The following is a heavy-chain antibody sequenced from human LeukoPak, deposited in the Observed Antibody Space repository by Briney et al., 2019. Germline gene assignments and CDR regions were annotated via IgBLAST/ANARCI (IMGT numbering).Heavy chain of an antibody. CDR2: IYTSGST. D-gene: IGHD3-3*01. V-gene: IGHV4-4*07. Sequence: SETLSLTCTVSGGSISSYYWSWIRQPAGKGLEWIGRIYTSGSTNYNPSLRSRVTMSVDTSKNQFSLKLSSVTAADTAVYYCASEYYDFWNGYYGDYYYMDVWGKGTTVTVSS. CDR3: ASEYYDFWNGYYGDYYYMDV. CDR1: GGSISSYY. J-gene: IGHJ6*03.